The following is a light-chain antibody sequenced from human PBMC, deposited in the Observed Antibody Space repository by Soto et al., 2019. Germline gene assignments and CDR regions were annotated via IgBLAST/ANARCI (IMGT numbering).Light chain of an antibody. J-gene: IGKJ2*01. CDR2: DAS. V-gene: IGKV3-15*01. CDR3: HHYNSWPYT. Sequence: EIVMTQSPDTVSVSPGERATLSCRASQSVSSNLAWYQQKPGQAPRLLIYDASTRAPGFPARFSGSGSGTEFTLTISSLQSEDFAVYYCHHYNSWPYTFGQGTKVDIK. CDR1: QSVSSN.